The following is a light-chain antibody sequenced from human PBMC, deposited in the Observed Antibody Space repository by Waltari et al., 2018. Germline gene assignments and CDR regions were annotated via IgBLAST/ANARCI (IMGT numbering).Light chain of an antibody. CDR3: QHYVSLPVT. CDR1: QSVSRA. V-gene: IGKV3-20*01. J-gene: IGKJ1*01. Sequence: EIVLTQSPGTLSLSPGERATLSCRASQSVSRALAWYQQNPGQAPRLLIYVASNRATGIPDRFSGSGSGTDFSLIISILEPEDFAVYYCQHYVSLPVTFGQGTKVEIK. CDR2: VAS.